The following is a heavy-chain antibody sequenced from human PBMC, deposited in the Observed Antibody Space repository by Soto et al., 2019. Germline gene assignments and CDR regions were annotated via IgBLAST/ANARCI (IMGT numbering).Heavy chain of an antibody. D-gene: IGHD2-21*02. CDR1: GFTFSSYG. V-gene: IGHV3-43*01. J-gene: IGHJ4*02. Sequence: SLRLSCAASGFTFSSYGMHWVRQAPGKGLEWVSLISWDGGSTYYADSVKGRFTISRDNSKNSLYLQMNSLRTEDTALYYCAKDGGQGGDYVFDYWGQGTLVTVSS. CDR2: ISWDGGST. CDR3: AKDGGQGGDYVFDY.